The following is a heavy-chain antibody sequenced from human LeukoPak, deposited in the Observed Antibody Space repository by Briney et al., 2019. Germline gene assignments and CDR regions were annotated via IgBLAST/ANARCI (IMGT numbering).Heavy chain of an antibody. J-gene: IGHJ5*02. CDR3: ARGGELGFDT. CDR1: GFTFSTYD. V-gene: IGHV3-13*01. CDR2: IASAGDT. D-gene: IGHD1-7*01. Sequence: GGSLRLSCAASGFTFSTYDMRWVRQAIGKGLEWVSGIASAGDTFYSGSVKGRFTISRENAKKSSYLQMNSLRAGHTAVYYCARGGELGFDTWGQGTLVTVSS.